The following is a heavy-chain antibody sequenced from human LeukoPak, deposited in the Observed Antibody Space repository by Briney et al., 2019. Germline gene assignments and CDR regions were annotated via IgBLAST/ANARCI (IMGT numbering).Heavy chain of an antibody. Sequence: ASVKVSCKASGGTFSSYAISWVRQAPEQGLEWMGGIIPIFGTANYAQKFQGRVTITADESTSTAYMELSSLRSEDTAVYYCARAKAGRGFWSGYYLDYYFDYWGQGTLVTVSS. V-gene: IGHV1-69*01. D-gene: IGHD3-3*01. CDR3: ARAKAGRGFWSGYYLDYYFDY. CDR1: GGTFSSYA. CDR2: IIPIFGTA. J-gene: IGHJ4*02.